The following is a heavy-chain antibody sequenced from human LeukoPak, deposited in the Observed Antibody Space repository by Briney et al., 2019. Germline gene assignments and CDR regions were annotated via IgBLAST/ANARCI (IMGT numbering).Heavy chain of an antibody. D-gene: IGHD3-22*01. CDR1: GYTFTGYY. V-gene: IGHV1-8*03. CDR2: MNPNSGNT. CDR3: ARLSNYYDSSGYLSFDI. Sequence: ASVKVSCKASGYTFTGYYMHWVRQATGQGLEWMGWMNPNSGNTGYAQKFQGRVTITRNTSISTAYMELSSLRSEDTAVYYCARLSNYYDSSGYLSFDIWGQGTMVTVSS. J-gene: IGHJ3*02.